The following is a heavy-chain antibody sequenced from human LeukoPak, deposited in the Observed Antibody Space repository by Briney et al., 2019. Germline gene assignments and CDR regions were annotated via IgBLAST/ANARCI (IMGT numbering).Heavy chain of an antibody. Sequence: GGSLRLSCAASGFMFSSYGMHWVRQAPGKGLEWVAVIRYDGSNIHYADSVKGRFTISRDNSKNTLYLQMDSLRAEDTAVYYCAKRLNSFAFDIRGQGTMVTVSS. CDR2: IRYDGSNI. D-gene: IGHD2-21*01. CDR1: GFMFSSYG. V-gene: IGHV3-30*02. CDR3: AKRLNSFAFDI. J-gene: IGHJ3*02.